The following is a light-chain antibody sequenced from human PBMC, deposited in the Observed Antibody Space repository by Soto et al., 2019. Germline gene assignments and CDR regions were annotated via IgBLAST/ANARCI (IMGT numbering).Light chain of an antibody. Sequence: QSVLTQPASVSGSPGQSITISCTGTSSDVGAYNYDSWYQQYPGEAPKVIIYDVSHRPAGVSNRFSGSKSGNTASLTISGLQTQDEADYYCSSYTSATTYVFGAGNKATVL. V-gene: IGLV2-14*01. CDR2: DVS. CDR1: SSDVGAYNY. CDR3: SSYTSATTYV. J-gene: IGLJ1*01.